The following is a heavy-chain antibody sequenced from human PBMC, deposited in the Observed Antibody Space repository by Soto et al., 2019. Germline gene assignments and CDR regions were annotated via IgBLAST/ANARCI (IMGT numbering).Heavy chain of an antibody. CDR3: AKELIMVRGTLSNEVGY. Sequence: RGSLRLSCAASGFTFSSYAMSWVRQAPGKGLEWVSAISGSGGSTYYADSVKGRFTISRDNSKNTLYLQMNSLRAEDTAVYYCAKELIMVRGTLSNEVGYWGQGSLVTVSS. J-gene: IGHJ4*02. CDR1: GFTFSSYA. D-gene: IGHD3-10*01. CDR2: ISGSGGST. V-gene: IGHV3-23*01.